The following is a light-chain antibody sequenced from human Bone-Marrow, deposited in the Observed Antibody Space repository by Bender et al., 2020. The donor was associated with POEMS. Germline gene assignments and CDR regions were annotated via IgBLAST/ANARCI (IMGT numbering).Light chain of an antibody. CDR3: ASYTRGSTLVV. V-gene: IGLV2-14*03. CDR2: AVT. J-gene: IGLJ2*01. Sequence: QSALTQPASVSGSPGQSITISCTGTSSDIGVYDFVSWYQQPPGKAPKLIIFAVTDRPSGVSDRFSGSKSGNTASLTISGLQAEDEANYYCASYTRGSTLVVFGGGTELTVL. CDR1: SSDIGVYDF.